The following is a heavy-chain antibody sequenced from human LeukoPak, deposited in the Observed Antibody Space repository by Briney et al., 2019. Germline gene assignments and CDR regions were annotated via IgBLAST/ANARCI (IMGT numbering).Heavy chain of an antibody. CDR1: GFTFSSYS. Sequence: KPGGSLRLSCAASGFTFSSYSMNWVRQAPGKGLEWVSSISSSSDYVYYADSVKGRFTISRDNANNLLYLQMNSLRAEDTAVSYCTRDLYGDYAFDIWGQGTMVTVSS. V-gene: IGHV3-21*01. CDR2: ISSSSDYV. CDR3: TRDLYGDYAFDI. J-gene: IGHJ3*02. D-gene: IGHD4-17*01.